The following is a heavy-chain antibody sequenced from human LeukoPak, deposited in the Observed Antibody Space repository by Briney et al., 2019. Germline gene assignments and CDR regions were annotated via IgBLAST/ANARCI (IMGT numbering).Heavy chain of an antibody. Sequence: GASVKVSCKASGGTFSSYAISWVRQAPGQGLEWMGGIIPIFGTANYAQKFQGRVTITADESTSTAYMELSSLRSEDTAVYYCARDRTYSSSWYVPYYYYGMDVRGQGTTVTVSS. V-gene: IGHV1-69*13. CDR2: IIPIFGTA. J-gene: IGHJ6*02. CDR1: GGTFSSYA. D-gene: IGHD6-13*01. CDR3: ARDRTYSSSWYVPYYYYGMDV.